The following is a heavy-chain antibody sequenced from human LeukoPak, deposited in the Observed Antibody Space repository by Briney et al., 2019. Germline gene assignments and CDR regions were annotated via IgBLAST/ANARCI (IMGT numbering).Heavy chain of an antibody. V-gene: IGHV4-59*01. CDR2: IYYSGST. CDR1: GGSISSYY. J-gene: IGHJ4*02. CDR3: ARGEMATIFDY. Sequence: SETLSLTCTVSGGSISSYYWSWIRQPPGKGLEWIGYIYYSGSTNYNPSLKSRVTISVDTSKNQFSLKLSSVTAADTAVYYCARGEMATIFDYWGQGTLVTVSS. D-gene: IGHD5-24*01.